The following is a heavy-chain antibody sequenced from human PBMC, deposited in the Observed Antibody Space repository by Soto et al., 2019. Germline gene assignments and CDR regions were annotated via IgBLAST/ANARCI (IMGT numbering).Heavy chain of an antibody. V-gene: IGHV3-23*04. CDR1: GFNFSSYA. Sequence: EVQLVESGGGLVQPGGSLRLSCAASGFNFSSYAMTWVRQAPGKGLEWVSAIRVADGNTFYADSVEGRFTISRDNSRNTLYLQMNSLRAEDTAVYDCSKPFQCGPGYYCGMDVWGQGTTVTVSS. J-gene: IGHJ6*02. CDR3: SKPFQCGPGYYCGMDV. D-gene: IGHD3-3*02. CDR2: IRVADGNT.